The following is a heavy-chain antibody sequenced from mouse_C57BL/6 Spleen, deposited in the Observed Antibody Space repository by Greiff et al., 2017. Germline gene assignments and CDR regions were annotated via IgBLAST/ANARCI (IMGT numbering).Heavy chain of an antibody. CDR2: IDPNSGGT. CDR3: ARGAQATGYAMDY. D-gene: IGHD3-2*02. J-gene: IGHJ4*01. Sequence: VKLQQPGAELVKPGASVKLSCKASGYTFTSYWMHWVKQRPGRGLEWIGRIDPNSGGTKYNEKFKSKATLTVDKPSSTAYMQLSSLTSEDSAVYYCARGAQATGYAMDYWGQGTSVTVSA. CDR1: GYTFTSYW. V-gene: IGHV1-72*01.